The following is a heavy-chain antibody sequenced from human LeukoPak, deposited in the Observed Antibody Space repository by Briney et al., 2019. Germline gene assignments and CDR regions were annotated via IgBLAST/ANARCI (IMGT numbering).Heavy chain of an antibody. J-gene: IGHJ4*02. D-gene: IGHD5-18*01. Sequence: PGGSLRLSCAASGFTFSTYWMNWVRQAPGKGLEWVAHINQDGSERYYVDSVKGRFTISRDNAKNSLSLQMNSLRAEDTAIYYCARATAIVAVDCWGQGTLVTVSP. CDR3: ARATAIVAVDC. CDR1: GFTFSTYW. CDR2: INQDGSER. V-gene: IGHV3-7*04.